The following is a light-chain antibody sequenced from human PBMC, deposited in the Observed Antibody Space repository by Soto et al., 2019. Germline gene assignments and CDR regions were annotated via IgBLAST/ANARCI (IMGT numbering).Light chain of an antibody. V-gene: IGKV3-20*01. CDR3: QQYGNSPLT. J-gene: IGKJ4*01. Sequence: DIVLTQSPGTLSLSPGERATLSCRASQIVSNNYLAWYQQKPGQAPRLLIYGASSRATGIPYRFSGSGSGTDFTLTISRLEPEDSAVYYCQQYGNSPLTFGGGTKVDIK. CDR2: GAS. CDR1: QIVSNNY.